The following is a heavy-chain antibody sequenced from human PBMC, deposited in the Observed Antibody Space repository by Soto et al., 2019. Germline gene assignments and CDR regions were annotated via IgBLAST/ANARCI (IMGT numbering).Heavy chain of an antibody. D-gene: IGHD3-22*01. CDR2: ISGSGGST. Sequence: PGGSLRLSCAASGFTFSSYAMSWVRQAPGKGLEWVSAISGSGGSTYYADSVKGRFTISRDNSKNTLYLQMNSLRAEDTAVYYCAKVDQSADSSGYYAYWGQGTLVTVSS. J-gene: IGHJ4*02. V-gene: IGHV3-23*01. CDR3: AKVDQSADSSGYYAY. CDR1: GFTFSSYA.